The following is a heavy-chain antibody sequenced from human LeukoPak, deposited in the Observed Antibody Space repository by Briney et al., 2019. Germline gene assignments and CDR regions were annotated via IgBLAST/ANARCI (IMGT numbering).Heavy chain of an antibody. CDR1: GFTFDDYW. Sequence: GESLRLSCGASGFTFDDYWMNWVRQAPGKGLEWVSVIYSGGSTYYADSVKGRFTISRDNSKNTLYLQMNGLRAEDTAVYYCARDCSSTSCYDVWGKGTTVTISS. D-gene: IGHD2-2*01. J-gene: IGHJ6*04. CDR3: ARDCSSTSCYDV. V-gene: IGHV3-66*01. CDR2: IYSGGST.